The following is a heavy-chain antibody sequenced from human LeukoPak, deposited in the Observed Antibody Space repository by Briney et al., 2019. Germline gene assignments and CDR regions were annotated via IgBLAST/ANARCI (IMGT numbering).Heavy chain of an antibody. D-gene: IGHD2-15*01. V-gene: IGHV3-30*03. CDR1: GFTFRTYG. CDR3: ARQDEGAFDI. J-gene: IGHJ3*02. CDR2: ISYDGSNK. Sequence: PGGSLRLSCAASGFTFRTYGMHWVHQAPGKGLEWVAVISYDGSNKNYADSLKGRFTISRDNSNNTLYLQMNSLRADDTAVYYCARQDEGAFDIWGQGTMVTVSS.